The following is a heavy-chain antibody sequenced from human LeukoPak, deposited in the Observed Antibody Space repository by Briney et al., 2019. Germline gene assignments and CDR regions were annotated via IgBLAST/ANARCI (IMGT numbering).Heavy chain of an antibody. D-gene: IGHD5-24*01. Sequence: SETLALTCTVSGGSISSGGYYWTWIREPPGKGLEWVGYVYYTGSTNFNPSLKSRVTMSLDTSRNQFSLKLMSLTAADTAVYYCARGAMATTPFFDYWGQGTLVTVSS. J-gene: IGHJ4*02. CDR1: GGSISSGGYY. V-gene: IGHV4-61*08. CDR3: ARGAMATTPFFDY. CDR2: VYYTGST.